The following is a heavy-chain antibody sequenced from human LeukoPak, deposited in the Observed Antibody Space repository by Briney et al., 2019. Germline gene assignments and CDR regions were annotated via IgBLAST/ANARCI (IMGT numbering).Heavy chain of an antibody. Sequence: GGSLRLSCAASGFTFMSWVRQAPGKGLAWVSSISGGGGYTYYADSVKGRFTISRDNSEDTLYLQMNSLRAEDTAVYYCAKGRDAASYYLDYWGQGTLVTVSS. CDR1: GFTF. J-gene: IGHJ4*02. D-gene: IGHD2-15*01. CDR3: AKGRDAASYYLDY. V-gene: IGHV3-23*01. CDR2: ISGGGGYT.